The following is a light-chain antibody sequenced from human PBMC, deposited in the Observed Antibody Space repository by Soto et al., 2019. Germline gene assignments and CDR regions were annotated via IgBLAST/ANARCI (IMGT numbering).Light chain of an antibody. V-gene: IGLV1-40*01. CDR1: SSNIGAGFD. Sequence: QSVLTQPPSVSGAPGQRIIISCTGSSSNIGAGFDVHWYQHLPGTAPKLLVYDNDNRPSGLPARFSDSRSGTSASLAITSLQADDEADYYCQSYDNSRSGVVFGGGTKVTVL. CDR2: DND. CDR3: QSYDNSRSGVV. J-gene: IGLJ2*01.